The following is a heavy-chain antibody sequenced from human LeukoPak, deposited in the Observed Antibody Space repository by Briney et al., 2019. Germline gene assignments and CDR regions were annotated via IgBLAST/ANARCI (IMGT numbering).Heavy chain of an antibody. CDR1: GVSISSSSYY. V-gene: IGHV4-39*07. CDR2: IYYSGST. J-gene: IGHJ5*02. CDR3: ARYSSGYYEWFDP. D-gene: IGHD3-22*01. Sequence: SETLSLTCTVSGVSISSSSYYWGWIRQPPGKGLEWIGSIYYSGSTYYNPSLKSRVTISVDTSKNQFSLKLSSVTAADTAVYYCARYSSGYYEWFDPWGQGTLVTVSS.